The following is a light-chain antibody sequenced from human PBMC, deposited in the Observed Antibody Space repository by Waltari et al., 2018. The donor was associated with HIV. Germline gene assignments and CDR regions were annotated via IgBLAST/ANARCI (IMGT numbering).Light chain of an antibody. CDR3: YSSDRSGYVWV. CDR1: ALPDKF. CDR2: DET. J-gene: IGLJ3*02. Sequence: SYELTQPPSVSVSPGQTARITCPGDALPDKFVSLYQQKAGQAPVLVIFDETRRPSGIPERFSGSSSGTVVTLTITGAQVEDEADYYCYSSDRSGYVWVFGGGTKLTVL. V-gene: IGLV3-10*01.